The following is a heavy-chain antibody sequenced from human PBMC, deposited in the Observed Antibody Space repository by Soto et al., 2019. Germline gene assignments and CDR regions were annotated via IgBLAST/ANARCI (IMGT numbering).Heavy chain of an antibody. V-gene: IGHV3-30-3*01. CDR3: AREMSPSPFEY. Sequence: QVQLVESGGGVVQPGRSLRLSCTASGFTFSSCIMHWVRQAPGKGLEWVALASFDQTYKSYTDSVKGRFTISRDDSRNTVYLQMNSLRPEDTAIYYCAREMSPSPFEYCGHGTLVIVSS. CDR1: GFTFSSCI. J-gene: IGHJ4*01. CDR2: ASFDQTYK.